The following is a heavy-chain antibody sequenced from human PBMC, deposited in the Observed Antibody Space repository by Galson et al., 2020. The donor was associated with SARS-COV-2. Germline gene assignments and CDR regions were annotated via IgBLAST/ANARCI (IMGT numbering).Heavy chain of an antibody. D-gene: IGHD3-10*01. J-gene: IGHJ4*02. V-gene: IGHV3-11*01. Sequence: GESLKISCAASGFTFSDYYMSWIRQAPGKGLEWVSDITSSGRSKKYGDSVKGRVTISRDNAKNSLYLQMDSLTAEDTALYYCARGPFDSPRTYSKSYFDYWGQGALVTVSS. CDR2: ITSSGRSK. CDR1: GFTFSDYY. CDR3: ARGPFDSPRTYSKSYFDY.